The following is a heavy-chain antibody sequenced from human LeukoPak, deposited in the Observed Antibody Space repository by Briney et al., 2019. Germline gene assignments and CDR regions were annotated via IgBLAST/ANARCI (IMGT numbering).Heavy chain of an antibody. D-gene: IGHD1-1*01. CDR2: VHYDGNDK. V-gene: IGHV3-30*02. Sequence: PGGSLRLSCRASGFTFSSNGLHWVRQAPGKGLEWVAFVHYDGNDKYYADSVRGRFTVSRDNSKNTLYLQMNSLRAEDTAVYYCAKWEMNDVSWGQGTLVTVSS. CDR3: AKWEMNDVS. J-gene: IGHJ5*02. CDR1: GFTFSSNG.